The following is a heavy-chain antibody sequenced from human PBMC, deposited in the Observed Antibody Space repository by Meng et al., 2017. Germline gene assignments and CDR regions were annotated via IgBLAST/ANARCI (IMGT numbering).Heavy chain of an antibody. Sequence: QLVPSCAEVKKPGSSVTVSCKASGATFSSYNISWVRQAPGQGLEWMGRIIPILGIANYAQKFQGRVTITADKSTSTAYMELSSLRSEDTAVYYCARDDCSGGSCSSLDYWGQGTLVTVSS. CDR1: GATFSSYN. V-gene: IGHV1-69*08. J-gene: IGHJ4*02. D-gene: IGHD2-15*01. CDR3: ARDDCSGGSCSSLDY. CDR2: IIPILGIA.